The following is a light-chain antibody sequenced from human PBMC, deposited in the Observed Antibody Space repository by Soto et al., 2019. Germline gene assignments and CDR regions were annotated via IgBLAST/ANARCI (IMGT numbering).Light chain of an antibody. CDR2: EVS. CDR1: SGDVGAYNY. CDR3: SAHGGSNNFYV. Sequence: QSALAQPPSASGSPGQSVTISCTGTSGDVGAYNYVSWYQQHPGKVPKLMIYEVSKRPSGVPDRFSASKSGNTASLTVSGLQPEDEADYYCSAHGGSNNFYVFGTGTKVTVL. V-gene: IGLV2-8*01. J-gene: IGLJ1*01.